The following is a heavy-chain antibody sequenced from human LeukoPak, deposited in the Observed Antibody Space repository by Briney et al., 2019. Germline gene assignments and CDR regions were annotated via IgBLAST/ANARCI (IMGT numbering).Heavy chain of an antibody. CDR2: ICVYNGNT. CDR3: ARDHPGVGATDCCYCMDV. Sequence: ASVTVSCKASGYTFTSYGISWVRQAPGEGLEWMGWICVYNGNTNYAQKLQGRVTMTTDTSTSTAYMELRSLRSDHTAVYDCARDHPGVGATDCCYCMDVWGQGTTVTVSS. CDR1: GYTFTSYG. J-gene: IGHJ6*02. D-gene: IGHD1-26*01. V-gene: IGHV1-18*01.